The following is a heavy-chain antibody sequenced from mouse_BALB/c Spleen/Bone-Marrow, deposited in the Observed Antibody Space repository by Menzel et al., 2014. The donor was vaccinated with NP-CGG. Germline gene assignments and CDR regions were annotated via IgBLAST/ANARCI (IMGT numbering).Heavy chain of an antibody. Sequence: VMLVESGPGLVAPSQSLSITCTVSGFSLTSYGVHWVRQPPGKVLEWLGVIWAGGSTNYNSALMSRLSISKDNSKSQVFLKMNSLQADDTAMYYCARGSYYEGAMDYWGQGTSVTVSS. CDR1: GFSLTSYG. CDR3: ARGSYYEGAMDY. CDR2: IWAGGST. V-gene: IGHV2-9*02. D-gene: IGHD1-1*01. J-gene: IGHJ4*01.